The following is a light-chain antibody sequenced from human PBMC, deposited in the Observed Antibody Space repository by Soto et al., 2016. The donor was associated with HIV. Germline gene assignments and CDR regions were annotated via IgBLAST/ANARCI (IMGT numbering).Light chain of an antibody. J-gene: IGKJ4*01. CDR2: AAS. CDR3: LQHNSYPS. Sequence: DIQMTQSPSSLSASVGDRVTITCRASQGISNSLAWYQQKPGKAPKLLLYAASRLESGVPSRFSGSGSGTEFTLTISSLQPEDFATYYCLQHNSYPSFGGGTKVEIK. V-gene: IGKV1-17*01. CDR1: QGISNS.